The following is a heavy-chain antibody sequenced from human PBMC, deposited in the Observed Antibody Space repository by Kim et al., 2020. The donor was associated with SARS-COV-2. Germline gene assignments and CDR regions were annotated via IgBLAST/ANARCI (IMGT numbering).Heavy chain of an antibody. D-gene: IGHD5-18*01. J-gene: IGHJ4*02. CDR3: ARHTAMAKGTFDY. V-gene: IGHV4-34*01. CDR1: GGSFSGYY. CDR2: INHSGST. Sequence: SETLSLTCAVYGGSFSGYYWSWIRQPPGKGLEWIGEINHSGSTNYNPSLKSRVTISVDTSKNQFSLKLSSVTAADTAVYYCARHTAMAKGTFDYWGQGTL.